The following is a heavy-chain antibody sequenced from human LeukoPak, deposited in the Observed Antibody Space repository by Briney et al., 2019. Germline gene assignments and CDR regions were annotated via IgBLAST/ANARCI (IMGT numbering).Heavy chain of an antibody. J-gene: IGHJ4*02. CDR1: GFTFGKYW. V-gene: IGHV3-7*03. Sequence: PGGSLRLSCVASGFTFGKYWMSWVRQAPGKGLEWVAHIKLDGSEKNYVDSVKGRFTISRDNTKNSLYLQMNSLRAEDTAVFYCARDTPPATYYDFWSGYTIPPPFDYWGQGTLVTVSS. CDR3: ARDTPPATYYDFWSGYTIPPPFDY. D-gene: IGHD3-3*01. CDR2: IKLDGSEK.